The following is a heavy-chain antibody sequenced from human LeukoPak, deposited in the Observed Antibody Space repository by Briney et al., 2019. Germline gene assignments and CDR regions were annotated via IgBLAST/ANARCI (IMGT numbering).Heavy chain of an antibody. D-gene: IGHD3-10*01. CDR1: GFTFSSYS. CDR2: ISSSSSYI. V-gene: IGHV3-21*01. CDR3: ARDRVEVRGVYYYYGMDV. J-gene: IGHJ6*02. Sequence: GGSLRLSCAASGFTFSSYSMNWALQAPGKGLEWVSSISSSSSYIYYADSVKGRFTISRDNAKNSLYLQMNSLRAEDTAVYYCARDRVEVRGVYYYYGMDVWGQGTTVTVSS.